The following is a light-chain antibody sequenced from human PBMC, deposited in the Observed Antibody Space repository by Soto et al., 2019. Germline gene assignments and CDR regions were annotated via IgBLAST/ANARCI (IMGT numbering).Light chain of an antibody. CDR1: QSIVSW. CDR2: KAS. V-gene: IGKV1-5*03. CDR3: QQYYTYSWT. Sequence: DTQITKTPSTLSASVGDRVTITCRASQSIVSWLAWYQQKPGKAPKLLIYKASSLESGVPSRFSGSGSGTEFTLTISSLQPDDFATYYCQQYYTYSWTFGEGTKVDIK. J-gene: IGKJ1*01.